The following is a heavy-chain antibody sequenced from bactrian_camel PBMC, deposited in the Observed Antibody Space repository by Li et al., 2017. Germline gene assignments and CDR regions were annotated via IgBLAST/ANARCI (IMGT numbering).Heavy chain of an antibody. CDR2: IYTGGST. D-gene: IGHD3*01. Sequence: HVQLVESGGGSVQAGGSLRLSCAFSGITSCNYCMGWWRQAPGKDREGVASIYTGGSTYYADFVKGRFTISQDNAKNTLYLQMNSLKPEDTAMYYCVADPRAVGDCYTGASNWGQGTQVTVS. J-gene: IGHJ4*01. CDR1: GITSCNYC. CDR3: VADPRAVGDCYTGASN. V-gene: IGHV3S55*01.